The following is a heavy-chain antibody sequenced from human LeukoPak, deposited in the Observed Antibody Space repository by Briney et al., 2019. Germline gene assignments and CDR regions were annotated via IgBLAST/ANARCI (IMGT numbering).Heavy chain of an antibody. CDR1: GYTFTGYY. V-gene: IGHV1-2*04. D-gene: IGHD2-21*02. CDR2: INPNSGGT. J-gene: IGHJ3*02. CDR3: ARVRVVVTAHDAFDI. Sequence: GASVNVSCKASGYTFTGYYMHWVRQAPGQGLEWMGWINPNSGGTNYAQKFQGWVTMTRDTSISTAYMELSRLRSDDTAVYYCARVRVVVTAHDAFDIWGQGTMVTVSS.